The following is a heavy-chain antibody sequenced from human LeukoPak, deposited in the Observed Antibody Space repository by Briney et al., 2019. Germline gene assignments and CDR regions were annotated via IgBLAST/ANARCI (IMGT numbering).Heavy chain of an antibody. J-gene: IGHJ4*02. CDR1: GFTISSYE. Sequence: PGGSLRLSCAASGFTISSYEMNWVRQAPGKGLEWVSSLSSRSTYIYYGESVRGRFTISRDNAKNSLFLQMNSLRAEDTAVYYCARGPHAADYGDYSYFDYWGQGILVTVSS. D-gene: IGHD4-17*01. V-gene: IGHV3-21*01. CDR2: LSSRSTYI. CDR3: ARGPHAADYGDYSYFDY.